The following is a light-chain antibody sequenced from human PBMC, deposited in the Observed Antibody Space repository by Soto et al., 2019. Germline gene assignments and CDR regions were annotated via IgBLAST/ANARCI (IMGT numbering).Light chain of an antibody. V-gene: IGLV2-14*01. J-gene: IGLJ1*01. CDR1: SSDVGSYNY. CDR2: ASS. Sequence: QSVLTQPASVSGSPGQSITISCTGTSSDVGSYNYVSWYQHHPGKAPRLMIYASSNRPSGVSHRFSGSRSGNTASLTVSGLQAADEAYYVCQPDVGSFTYVCGCGTSVTVL. CDR3: QPDVGSFTYV.